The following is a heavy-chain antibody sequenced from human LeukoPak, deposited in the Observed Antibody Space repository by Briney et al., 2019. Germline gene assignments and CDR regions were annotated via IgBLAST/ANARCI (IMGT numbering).Heavy chain of an antibody. V-gene: IGHV5-51*01. CDR1: GYSFTSYW. CDR3: ARQFTIDSSGYYHDY. J-gene: IGHJ4*02. D-gene: IGHD3-22*01. Sequence: GESLKISCQGSGYSFTSYWIGWVRQMSGKGLEWMGIIYPGDSDTTYSPSFQGQVTISADKPISTAYLQCSSLKASDTAMYYCARQFTIDSSGYYHDYWGQGTLATVSS. CDR2: IYPGDSDT.